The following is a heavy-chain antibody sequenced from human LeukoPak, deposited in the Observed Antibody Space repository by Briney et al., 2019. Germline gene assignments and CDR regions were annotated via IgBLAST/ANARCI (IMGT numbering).Heavy chain of an antibody. V-gene: IGHV4-61*02. CDR2: IYTSGST. CDR1: GGSISSSNW. Sequence: SETLSLTCAVSGGSISSSNWWSWIRQPAGKGLEWIGRIYTSGSTNYNPSLKSRVTISVDTSKNQFSLKLSSVTAADTAVYYCAREGVDILTGYLKFDYWGQGILVTVSS. CDR3: AREGVDILTGYLKFDY. J-gene: IGHJ4*02. D-gene: IGHD3-9*01.